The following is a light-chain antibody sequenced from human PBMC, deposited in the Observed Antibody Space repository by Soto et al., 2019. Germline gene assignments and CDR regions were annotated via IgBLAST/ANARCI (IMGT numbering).Light chain of an antibody. J-gene: IGKJ1*01. Sequence: IVLTQSPAALSLSPGERATLSCRASQSVGTSLAWYQQKGGQAPRLLIYDASNRVTGIPARFSGSGSGTDFTLTISSLAPEDFAVYYCQQYGSSLGTFGQGTKVEIK. CDR1: QSVGTS. CDR2: DAS. CDR3: QQYGSSLGT. V-gene: IGKV3-20*01.